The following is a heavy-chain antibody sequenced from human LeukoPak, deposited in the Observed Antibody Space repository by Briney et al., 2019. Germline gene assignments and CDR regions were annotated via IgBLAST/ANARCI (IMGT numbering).Heavy chain of an antibody. CDR2: IWYDGSSK. Sequence: GSLRLSCAASGFTFSSYGMHWVCQAPGKGLEWVAIIWYDGSSKYYAETVKGRFTISRDNSKNTLYLQMNSLRAEDTAVYYCASPGYGDYFDYWGQGTLASVSS. D-gene: IGHD5-12*01. CDR1: GFTFSSYG. V-gene: IGHV3-33*01. J-gene: IGHJ4*02. CDR3: ASPGYGDYFDY.